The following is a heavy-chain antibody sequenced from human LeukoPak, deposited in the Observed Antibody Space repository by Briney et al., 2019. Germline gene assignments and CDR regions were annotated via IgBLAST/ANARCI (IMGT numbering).Heavy chain of an antibody. D-gene: IGHD2-2*01. V-gene: IGHV3-20*04. CDR2: INWSGGST. CDR3: ARGGCSSTSCSYYFDY. Sequence: GGSLRLSCGASGFTFDDRGMSWVRQAPGKGLEWVSGINWSGGSTGYADSVKGRFTISRDNAKNSLYLQMNSLRAEDTALYYCARGGCSSTSCSYYFDYWGQGTLVTVSS. CDR1: GFTFDDRG. J-gene: IGHJ4*02.